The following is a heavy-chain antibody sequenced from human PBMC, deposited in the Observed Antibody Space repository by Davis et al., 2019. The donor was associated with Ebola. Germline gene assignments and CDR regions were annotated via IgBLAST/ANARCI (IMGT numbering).Heavy chain of an antibody. Sequence: HTGGSLRLSCAASGFTFSSYNMNWVRQAPGKGLVWVSRIKSDGSRTDYADSVKGRFTISRDNAKNTLYLQMNSLRAEDTAVYYCARGRGSGWYIDYWGQGTLVTVSS. CDR1: GFTFSSYN. CDR3: ARGRGSGWYIDY. J-gene: IGHJ4*02. V-gene: IGHV3-74*01. D-gene: IGHD6-19*01. CDR2: IKSDGSRT.